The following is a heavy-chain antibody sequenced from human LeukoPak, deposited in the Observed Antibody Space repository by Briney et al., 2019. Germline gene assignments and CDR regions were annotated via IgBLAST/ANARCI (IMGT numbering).Heavy chain of an antibody. CDR1: GFTFSSYA. V-gene: IGHV3-23*01. CDR3: AKSKSSGWYYFDY. D-gene: IGHD6-19*01. CDR2: ISGSGGST. Sequence: GSLRLSCAASGFTFSSYAMSWVRQAPGRGLEWVSAISGSGGSTYYADSVKGRFTISRDNSKNTLYLQMNSLRAEDTAVYYCAKSKSSGWYYFDYWGQGTLVTVSS. J-gene: IGHJ4*02.